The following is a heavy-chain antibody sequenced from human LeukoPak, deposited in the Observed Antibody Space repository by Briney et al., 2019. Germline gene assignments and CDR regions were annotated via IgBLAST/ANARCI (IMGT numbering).Heavy chain of an antibody. CDR2: ISYDGSNK. CDR1: GFTFSSYA. V-gene: IGHV3-30*04. Sequence: GGSLRLSCAASGFTFSSYAMHWVRQAPGKGLEWVAVISYDGSNKYYADSVKGRFTISRDNSKNTPYLQMNSLRAEDTAVYYCAKGGKWDVTPFDYWGQGTLVTVSS. D-gene: IGHD1-26*01. J-gene: IGHJ4*02. CDR3: AKGGKWDVTPFDY.